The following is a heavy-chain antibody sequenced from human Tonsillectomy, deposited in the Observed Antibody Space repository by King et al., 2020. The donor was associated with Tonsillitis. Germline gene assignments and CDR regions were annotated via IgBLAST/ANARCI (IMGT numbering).Heavy chain of an antibody. D-gene: IGHD3-22*01. Sequence: QLVQSGAEVKKPGSSVKVSCKASGGTFSSYAISWVRQAPGQGLEWMGGIIPIFGTAIYAQKFQGRVTITADESTSTAYIELSSLRSEDTAVYYCARDRSSYYSDSGGSDRGSFQHWGQGTLVTVSS. CDR3: ARDRSSYYSDSGGSDRGSFQH. CDR2: IIPIFGTA. V-gene: IGHV1-69*01. CDR1: GGTFSSYA. J-gene: IGHJ1*01.